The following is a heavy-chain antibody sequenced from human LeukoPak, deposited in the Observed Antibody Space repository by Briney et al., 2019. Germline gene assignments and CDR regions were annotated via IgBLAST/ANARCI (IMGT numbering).Heavy chain of an antibody. CDR1: GFTFSSYG. CDR3: AKLAQRYCSGGSCHPFDY. V-gene: IGHV3-23*01. Sequence: PGGSLRLSCAASGFTFSSYGMSWVRQAPGKGLEWVSAISGSGGTTYYADSVKGRFTISRDNSKNTLHLQMNSLRAEDTAAYYCAKLAQRYCSGGSCHPFDYWGQGTLVTVSS. CDR2: ISGSGGTT. J-gene: IGHJ4*02. D-gene: IGHD2-15*01.